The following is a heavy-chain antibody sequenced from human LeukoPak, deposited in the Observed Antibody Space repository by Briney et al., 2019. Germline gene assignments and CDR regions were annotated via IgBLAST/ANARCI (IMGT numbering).Heavy chain of an antibody. D-gene: IGHD3-22*01. V-gene: IGHV3-48*01. J-gene: IGHJ3*02. CDR2: ISSSSGTM. Sequence: PGGSLRLSCAASGFTFSSYSMNWVRQAPGKGLEWVSYISSSSGTMYYADSVKGRLSISRDNDKKSLYLQMNSLRAEDTAVYYCARDHHRRLYDSQARDTFDIWGQGTMVTVSS. CDR1: GFTFSSYS. CDR3: ARDHHRRLYDSQARDTFDI.